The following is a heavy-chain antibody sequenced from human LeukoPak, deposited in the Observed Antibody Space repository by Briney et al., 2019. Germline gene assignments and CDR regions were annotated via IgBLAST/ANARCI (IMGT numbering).Heavy chain of an antibody. D-gene: IGHD3-10*01. Sequence: PGGSLRLSCAASGFTFSSYTMNWVRQAPGKGLEWLSYISGGSRTIYYADSVKGRFTISRDNAKNSLYLQMNSLRDEDTAVYYCATGAATDYWGEGTLVTASS. CDR3: ATGAATDY. J-gene: IGHJ4*02. CDR1: GFTFSSYT. CDR2: ISGGSRTI. V-gene: IGHV3-48*02.